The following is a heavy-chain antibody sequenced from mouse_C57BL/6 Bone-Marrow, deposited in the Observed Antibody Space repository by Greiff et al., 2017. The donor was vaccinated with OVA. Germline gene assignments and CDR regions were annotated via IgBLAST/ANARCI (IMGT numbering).Heavy chain of an antibody. Sequence: EVKLVESGGGLVQPGGSLKLSCAASGFTFSDYYMYWVRQTPEKRLEWVAYISNGGGSTYYPDTVKGRFTISRHNAKNTLYLQMSRLKSEDTAMYYCARQSGFAYWGQGTLVTVSA. J-gene: IGHJ3*01. V-gene: IGHV5-12*01. CDR1: GFTFSDYY. CDR2: ISNGGGST. CDR3: ARQSGFAY.